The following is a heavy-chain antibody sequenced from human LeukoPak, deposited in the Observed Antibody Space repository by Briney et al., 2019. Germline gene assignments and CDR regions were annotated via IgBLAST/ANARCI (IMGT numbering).Heavy chain of an antibody. CDR1: GYTFTGYY. D-gene: IGHD3-9*01. V-gene: IGHV1-2*02. J-gene: IGHJ4*02. CDR3: ARSPDILTGEKFDY. Sequence: ASVKVSCKASGYTFTGYYVHWVRQAPGQGREWMGWMNPKSGGTNYAQKFEARVTMNRDTSISTAYMELRRLRFDDTAVYYCARSPDILTGEKFDYWGQGTLVTVSS. CDR2: MNPKSGGT.